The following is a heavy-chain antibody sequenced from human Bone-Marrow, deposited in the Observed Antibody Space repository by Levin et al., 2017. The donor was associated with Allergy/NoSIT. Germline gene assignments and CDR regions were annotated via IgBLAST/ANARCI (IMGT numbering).Heavy chain of an antibody. D-gene: IGHD3-22*01. Sequence: GGSLRLSCAASGFTFSNYGMSWVRQAPGKGLEWVSSVVNTGGTTFYADSVKGRFTISRDNSKNTLYLQMNSLRVEDTAVYYCAKRDTSGSYFFDYWGQGTLVTVSS. CDR3: AKRDTSGSYFFDY. CDR1: GFTFSNYG. J-gene: IGHJ4*02. CDR2: VVNTGGTT. V-gene: IGHV3-23*01.